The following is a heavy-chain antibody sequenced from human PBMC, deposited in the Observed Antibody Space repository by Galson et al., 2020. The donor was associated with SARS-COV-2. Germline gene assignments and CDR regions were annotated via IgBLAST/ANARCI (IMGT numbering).Heavy chain of an antibody. Sequence: SETLSLTCSVSGGSIRSSMHHWGWIRQPPGKGLEWIGSVYYSGTTYYNPSLKSRVTVSLDMSRNQLSLEVTSVTAADTAVYYCARQARLPGRPGWADYWGQGTVVSISS. CDR1: GGSIRSSMHH. V-gene: IGHV4-39*07. J-gene: IGHJ4*02. D-gene: IGHD6-6*01. CDR2: VYYSGTT. CDR3: ARQARLPGRPGWADY.